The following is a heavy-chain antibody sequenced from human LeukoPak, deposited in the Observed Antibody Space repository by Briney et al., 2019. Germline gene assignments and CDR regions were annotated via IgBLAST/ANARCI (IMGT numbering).Heavy chain of an antibody. J-gene: IGHJ4*02. CDR2: IGTAGDT. CDR1: GFTFSGYD. CDR3: ARGIAAENGYFDY. D-gene: IGHD6-13*01. V-gene: IGHV3-13*01. Sequence: GGSLRLSCAASGFTFSGYDMHWVRQATGKGLEWVSAIGTAGDTYYPGSVKGRFTISRENAKNSLYQMNSLRAGDTAVYYCARGIAAENGYFDYWGQGTLVTVSS.